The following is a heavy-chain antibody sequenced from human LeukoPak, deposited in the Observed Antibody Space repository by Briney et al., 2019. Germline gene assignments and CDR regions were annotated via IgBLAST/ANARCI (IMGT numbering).Heavy chain of an antibody. D-gene: IGHD7-27*01. CDR2: NYYSGSA. V-gene: IGHV4-59*01. Sequence: PSETLSLTCTVSGGSISSYYWSWIRQPPGKGLEWIGYNYYSGSANYNPSLKSRVTISVDTSKNQFSLKLSSVTAADTAVYYCARGGDVLDPWGQGTLVTVSS. CDR1: GGSISSYY. CDR3: ARGGDVLDP. J-gene: IGHJ5*02.